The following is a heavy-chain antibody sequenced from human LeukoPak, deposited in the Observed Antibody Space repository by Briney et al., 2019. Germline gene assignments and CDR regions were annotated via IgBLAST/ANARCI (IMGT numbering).Heavy chain of an antibody. D-gene: IGHD3-9*01. CDR3: TRDPNILTGYSYFDY. J-gene: IGHJ4*02. Sequence: GGSLRLSCTASGFTFGDYAMSWVRQAPGKGLEWVGFIRSKAYGGTTEYAASVKGRFTISRDDSKSIAYLQMNSLKTEDTAVYYCTRDPNILTGYSYFDYWGQGTLVTVSS. CDR2: IRSKAYGGTT. V-gene: IGHV3-49*04. CDR1: GFTFGDYA.